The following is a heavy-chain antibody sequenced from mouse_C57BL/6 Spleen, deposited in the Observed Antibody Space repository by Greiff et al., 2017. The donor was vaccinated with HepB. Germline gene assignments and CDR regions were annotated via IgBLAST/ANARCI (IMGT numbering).Heavy chain of an antibody. V-gene: IGHV1-66*01. CDR1: GYSFTSYY. D-gene: IGHD2-5*01. CDR2: IYPGSGNT. CDR3: ARGVAYYSNWAMDY. J-gene: IGHJ4*01. Sequence: VQLQESGPELVKPGASVKISCKASGYSFTSYYIHWVNQRPGQGLEWIGWIYPGSGNTKYNEKFKGKATLTADTSSSTAYMQLSSLTSEDSAVYYCARGVAYYSNWAMDYWGQGTSVTVSS.